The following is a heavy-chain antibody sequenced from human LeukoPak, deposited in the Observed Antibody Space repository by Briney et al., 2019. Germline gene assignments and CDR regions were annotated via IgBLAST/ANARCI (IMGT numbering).Heavy chain of an antibody. J-gene: IGHJ4*02. D-gene: IGHD3-10*01. V-gene: IGHV1-69*04. Sequence: ASVKVSCKASGGTFSSYAVSWVRQAPGQGLEWMGRIIPILGIANYAQKFQGRATITADKSTSTAYMELSSLRSEDTAVYYCARDLHARGVIIGDWGQGTLVTVSS. CDR1: GGTFSSYA. CDR3: ARDLHARGVIIGD. CDR2: IIPILGIA.